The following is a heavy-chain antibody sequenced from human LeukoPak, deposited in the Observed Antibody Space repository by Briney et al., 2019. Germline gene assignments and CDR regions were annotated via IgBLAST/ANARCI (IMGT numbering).Heavy chain of an antibody. CDR1: GGSIRSSYYY. J-gene: IGHJ4*02. CDR2: IYDSGST. CDR3: ARGRRYYYDSSGYFDY. D-gene: IGHD3-22*01. V-gene: IGHV4-39*01. Sequence: ASETLSLTCTVSGGSIRSSYYYWGWIRQPPGKGLEWIGSIYDSGSTYYNPSLKSRVTISVDTSKNQFSLKLSSVTAADTAVYYCARGRRYYYDSSGYFDYWGQGTLVTVSS.